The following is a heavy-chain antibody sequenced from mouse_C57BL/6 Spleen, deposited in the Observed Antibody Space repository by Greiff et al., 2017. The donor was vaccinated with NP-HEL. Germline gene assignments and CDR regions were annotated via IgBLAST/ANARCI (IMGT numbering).Heavy chain of an antibody. CDR2: IWSGGST. J-gene: IGHJ4*01. Sequence: VKLVESGPGLVQPSQSLSITCTVSGFSLTSYGVHWVRQSPGKGLEWLGVIWSGGSTDYNAAFISRLSISKDNSKSQVFFKMNSLQADDTAIYYCARTTLLRPYAMDYWGQGTSVTVSS. V-gene: IGHV2-2*01. CDR3: ARTTLLRPYAMDY. D-gene: IGHD2-4*01. CDR1: GFSLTSYG.